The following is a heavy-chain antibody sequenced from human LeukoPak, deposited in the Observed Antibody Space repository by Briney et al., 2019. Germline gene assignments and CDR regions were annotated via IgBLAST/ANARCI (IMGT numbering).Heavy chain of an antibody. J-gene: IGHJ6*02. CDR2: ISAYNGNT. D-gene: IGHD3-3*01. V-gene: IGHV1-18*01. Sequence: GASAKVSCKASCYTFTSYGISWVRQDPGQGLQWMGWISAYNGNTNYAQKLQGRVTMTTDTSTSTAYMELRSLRSDDTAVYYCAVGYDFWSGYYTRPSDAYYYGMDVWGQGTTVTVSS. CDR1: CYTFTSYG. CDR3: AVGYDFWSGYYTRPSDAYYYGMDV.